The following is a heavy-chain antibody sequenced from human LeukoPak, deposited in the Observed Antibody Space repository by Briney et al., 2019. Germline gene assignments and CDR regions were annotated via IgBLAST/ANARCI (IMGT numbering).Heavy chain of an antibody. D-gene: IGHD4-4*01. CDR1: GGSFSGYY. Sequence: PSETLSLTCAVYGGSFSGYYWSRIRQPPGKGLEWIGEINHSGSTNYNPSLKSRVTISVDTSKNQFSLKLSSVTAADTAVYYCARVSSHKFYSNGERPAGRVFDYWGQGTLVTASS. CDR3: ARVSSHKFYSNGERPAGRVFDY. V-gene: IGHV4-34*01. CDR2: INHSGST. J-gene: IGHJ4*02.